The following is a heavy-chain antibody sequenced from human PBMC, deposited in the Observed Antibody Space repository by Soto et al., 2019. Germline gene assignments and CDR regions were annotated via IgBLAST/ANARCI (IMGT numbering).Heavy chain of an antibody. CDR1: GGSFSGYY. CDR2: INHSGST. Sequence: PSETLSLTCAVYGGSFSGYYWSWIRQPPGKGLEWIGEINHSGSTNYNPSLKSRVTISVDTSKNQFSLKLSSVTVADTAVYYCARDPAPWGQGALVTVSS. CDR3: ARDPAP. V-gene: IGHV4-34*01. J-gene: IGHJ5*02.